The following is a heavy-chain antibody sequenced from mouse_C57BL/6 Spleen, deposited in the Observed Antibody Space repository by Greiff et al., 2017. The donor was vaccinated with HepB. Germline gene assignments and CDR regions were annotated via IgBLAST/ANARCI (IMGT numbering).Heavy chain of an antibody. CDR1: GFTFSSYA. CDR2: ISDGGSYT. Sequence: EVNVVESGGGLVKPGGSLKLSCAASGFTFSSYAMSWVRQTPVKRLEWVATISDGGSYTYYPDNVKGRFTISRDNAKNNLYLQMSHLKSEDTAMYYCARDPGKFDYWGQGTTLTVSS. V-gene: IGHV5-4*01. J-gene: IGHJ2*01. CDR3: ARDPGKFDY.